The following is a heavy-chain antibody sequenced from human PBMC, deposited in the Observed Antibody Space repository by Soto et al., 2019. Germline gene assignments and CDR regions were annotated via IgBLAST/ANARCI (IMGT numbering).Heavy chain of an antibody. CDR1: GGSFSRYY. CDR3: ARYSRVFLGWRPSGGYYGMDV. CDR2: INHSRST. D-gene: IGHD3-3*01. Sequence: PSEPLSFPCAVSGGSFSRYYCSWFHQPPGKGLEWIGEINHSRSTNNNASLKSRVTISVDTSKDQYSLKLRSVIAADTAVYYCARYSRVFLGWRPSGGYYGMDVWGQGTTVTVSS. V-gene: IGHV4-34*01. J-gene: IGHJ6*02.